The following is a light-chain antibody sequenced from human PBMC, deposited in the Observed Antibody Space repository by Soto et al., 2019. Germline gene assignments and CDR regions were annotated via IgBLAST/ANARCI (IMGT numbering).Light chain of an antibody. CDR3: CSYSGSSMFV. CDR1: SSDVGPYHR. V-gene: IGLV2-23*02. Sequence: QSALTQPASVSGSPGQSITISCTGSSSDVGPYHRVSWYQHHPGKAPKLMISEVVKRPSGVPNRFSGSKSGNTTSLTISGLQAEDEADYYCCSYSGSSMFVFGGGTKLTVL. J-gene: IGLJ2*01. CDR2: EVV.